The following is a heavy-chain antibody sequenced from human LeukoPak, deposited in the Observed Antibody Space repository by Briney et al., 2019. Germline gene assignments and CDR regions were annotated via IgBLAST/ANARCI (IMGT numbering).Heavy chain of an antibody. V-gene: IGHV3-30*18. CDR2: ISYDGSKK. CDR3: AKDRLYYYGSGTQYGMDV. CDR1: GFIFSSYG. D-gene: IGHD3-10*01. Sequence: GGSLRLSCAASGFIFSSYGMHWVRQAPGKGLEWVAVISYDGSKKYYVDYVKGRFTISRDNSKNTLYLQMNSLRAEDTAVYYCAKDRLYYYGSGTQYGMDVWGHGTTVTVSS. J-gene: IGHJ6*02.